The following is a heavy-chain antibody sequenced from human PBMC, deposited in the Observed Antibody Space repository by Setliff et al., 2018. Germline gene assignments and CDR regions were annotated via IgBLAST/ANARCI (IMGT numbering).Heavy chain of an antibody. D-gene: IGHD3-10*01. V-gene: IGHV3-15*01. CDR1: GFSFNDAW. CDR2: IRSKTDGGAT. Sequence: GESLKLSCAASGFSFNDAWTNWVRQAPGKGLEWVGHIRSKTDGGATSYAAPVQGRFTISRDDSTNTLYLHMNSLTTEDTGVYYCTTGTNYFGSGSTSHLFYMDVWGKGTTVTVSS. CDR3: TTGTNYFGSGSTSHLFYMDV. J-gene: IGHJ6*03.